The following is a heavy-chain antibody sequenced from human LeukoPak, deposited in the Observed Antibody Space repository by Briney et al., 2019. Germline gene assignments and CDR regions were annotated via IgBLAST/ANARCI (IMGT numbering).Heavy chain of an antibody. Sequence: GGSRRLSCAASGFTFSNCAMSWVRQAPGKELEWVSAISDSGGRTYYADSVKGRFTISRDNSKNTLYLQMNSLRAEDTAEYYCARDRSFWAAAARHPHFDYWGQGTLVTVSS. V-gene: IGHV3-23*01. CDR3: ARDRSFWAAAARHPHFDY. CDR1: GFTFSNCA. D-gene: IGHD6-13*01. J-gene: IGHJ4*02. CDR2: ISDSGGRT.